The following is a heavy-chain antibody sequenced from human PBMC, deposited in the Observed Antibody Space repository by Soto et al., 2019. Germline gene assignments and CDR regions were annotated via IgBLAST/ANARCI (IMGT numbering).Heavy chain of an antibody. V-gene: IGHV1-18*01. Sequence: ASVTVSCKASGYTFTSYGISWVRQEPGQGLEWVGWISAYNGNSNYAQKYHGRVTMTTGTSTNTAYMEMSSLRSDDTAVYYCARIADCSTTSCSFPSRFHIRGYYYYYGLDVWGQGTTVTVSS. CDR3: ARIADCSTTSCSFPSRFHIRGYYYYYGLDV. J-gene: IGHJ6*02. CDR1: GYTFTSYG. CDR2: ISAYNGNS. D-gene: IGHD2-2*01.